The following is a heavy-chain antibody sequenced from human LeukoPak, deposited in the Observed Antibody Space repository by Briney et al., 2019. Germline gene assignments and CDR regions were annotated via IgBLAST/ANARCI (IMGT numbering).Heavy chain of an antibody. D-gene: IGHD4-17*01. V-gene: IGHV3-11*04. CDR1: GFTFSDYY. CDR2: ISSSGSTI. CDR3: AEGSNYGDSSF. Sequence: PGGSLRLSCAASGFTFSDYYMSWIRQAPGKGLEWISYISSSGSTIYYADSVKGRFTISRDNAKNSLFLQMNSLRAEDTAMYYCAEGSNYGDSSFWGQGTLVTVSS. J-gene: IGHJ4*02.